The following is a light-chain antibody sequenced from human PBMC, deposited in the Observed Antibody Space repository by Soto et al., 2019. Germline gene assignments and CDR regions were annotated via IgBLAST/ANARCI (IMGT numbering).Light chain of an antibody. Sequence: IVLTQSPVTLALSPGESAVLSCRASQSVSTSLAWYQHKPGQAPRLFIDDASKRAPGIPARFTGSGSGTDFTLTISSLEPEDIAVYYCQVRDVWPSFGQGTKVEIK. V-gene: IGKV3-11*01. J-gene: IGKJ1*01. CDR1: QSVSTS. CDR2: DAS. CDR3: QVRDVWPS.